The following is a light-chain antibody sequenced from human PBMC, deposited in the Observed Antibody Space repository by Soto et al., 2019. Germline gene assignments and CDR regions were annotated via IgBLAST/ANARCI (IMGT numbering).Light chain of an antibody. CDR2: SSD. V-gene: IGLV1-44*01. J-gene: IGLJ3*02. CDR3: AAGDDSLNAWA. CDR1: SSNIGRNT. Sequence: QSVLTQPPSASGTPGQRVTISCSGGSSNIGRNTVKWYRQLPGTAPKLLIGSSDQRPSGVPDRFSGSQSGTSASLAISGLQSEDEADYICAAGDDSLNAWAFGGGTKLTVL.